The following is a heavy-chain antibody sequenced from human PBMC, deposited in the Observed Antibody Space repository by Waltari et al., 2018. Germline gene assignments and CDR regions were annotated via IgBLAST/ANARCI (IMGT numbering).Heavy chain of an antibody. CDR3: AREVRFSRSAFDI. D-gene: IGHD3-3*01. J-gene: IGHJ3*02. CDR2: IYYIAST. Sequence: QVQLQESGPGLVKPSQTLSLTCTVSGGSISSGGYYWSWIRQHPGKGLEWIGYIYYIASTYYNPSLKSLVTISVDTSKNQFSLKLSSVTAADTAVYYCAREVRFSRSAFDIWGQGTMVTVSS. CDR1: GGSISSGGYY. V-gene: IGHV4-31*01.